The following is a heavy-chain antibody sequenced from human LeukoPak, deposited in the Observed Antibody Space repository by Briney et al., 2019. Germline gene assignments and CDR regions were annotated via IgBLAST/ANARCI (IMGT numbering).Heavy chain of an antibody. CDR1: GGSFSGYY. V-gene: IGHV4-59*10. Sequence: PSETLSLTCAVYGGSFSGYYWSWIRQPAGKGLEWIGRIYTSGSTNYNPSLKSRVTMSVDTSKNQFSLKLSSVTAADTAVYYCARGSPLDYWFDPWGQGTLVTVSS. CDR2: IYTSGST. D-gene: IGHD3-10*01. CDR3: ARGSPLDYWFDP. J-gene: IGHJ5*02.